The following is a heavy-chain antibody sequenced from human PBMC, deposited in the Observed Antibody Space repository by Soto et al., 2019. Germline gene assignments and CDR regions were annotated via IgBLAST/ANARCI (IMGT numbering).Heavy chain of an antibody. CDR3: TRGSTTVVTVYFDY. CDR1: GFTFGDYA. CDR2: IRSKAYGGTT. V-gene: IGHV3-49*04. J-gene: IGHJ4*02. D-gene: IGHD4-17*01. Sequence: LRLTCTASGFTFGDYAMSWVRQAPGKGLEWVGFIRSKAYGGTTEYAASVKGRFTISRDDSKSIAYLQMNSLKTEDTAVYYCTRGSTTVVTVYFDYWGQGTLVTVSP.